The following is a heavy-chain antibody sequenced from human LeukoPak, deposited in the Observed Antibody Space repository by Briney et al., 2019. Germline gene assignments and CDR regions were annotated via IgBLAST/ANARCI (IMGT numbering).Heavy chain of an antibody. V-gene: IGHV3-30*19. J-gene: IGHJ4*02. D-gene: IGHD6-19*01. CDR2: ISYDGSNK. Sequence: GGSLRLSCAASGFIFSSYGMHWVRQAPGKGLEWVAVISYDGSNKDYADSVKGRFTISRDDSKNTLFLQMNSLRIDDTAVYYCARLKAVAGPHYYFDYWGQGTLVTVSS. CDR1: GFIFSSYG. CDR3: ARLKAVAGPHYYFDY.